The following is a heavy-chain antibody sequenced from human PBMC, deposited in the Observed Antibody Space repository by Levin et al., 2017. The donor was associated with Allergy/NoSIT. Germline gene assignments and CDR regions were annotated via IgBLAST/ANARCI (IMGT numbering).Heavy chain of an antibody. V-gene: IGHV4-39*07. D-gene: IGHD2-15*01. CDR1: GGSISSSSYY. CDR3: ARGAGYCSGGSCFIYFDY. CDR2: IYYSGST. Sequence: SETLSLTCTVSGGSISSSSYYWGWIRQPPGKGLEWIGSIYYSGSTYYNPSLKSRITILVDTSKNQFSLKLSSVTAGDTAVYYCARGAGYCSGGSCFIYFDYWGQGTLVTVSS. J-gene: IGHJ4*02.